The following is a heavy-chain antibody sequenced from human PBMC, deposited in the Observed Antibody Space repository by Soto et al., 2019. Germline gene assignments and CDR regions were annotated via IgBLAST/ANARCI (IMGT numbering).Heavy chain of an antibody. D-gene: IGHD1-26*01. CDR3: ARWEQPLFDY. V-gene: IGHV3-30-3*01. CDR2: ISSDGNHK. CDR1: GFSVSCYT. Sequence: QVQLVESGGGVVQPGRSLRLSCAASGFSVSCYTMHWVRQAPGQGLEWVAVISSDGNHKYYTDSVKGRFTISRDTSTNTLYLQMNSLRAEDTAVYYCARWEQPLFDYWGQGTLVTVSS. J-gene: IGHJ4*02.